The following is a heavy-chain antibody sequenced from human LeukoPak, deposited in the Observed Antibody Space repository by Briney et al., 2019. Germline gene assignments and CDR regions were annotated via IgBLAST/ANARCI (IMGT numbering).Heavy chain of an antibody. CDR2: IIPILGIA. CDR3: ARDDYDSSGSSDY. V-gene: IGHV1-69*04. Sequence: SVKVSCKASGGTFSSYAISWVRQAPGQGLGWMGRIIPILGIANYAQKFQGRVTITADKSTSTAYMELSSLRSEDTAVYYCARDDYDSSGSSDYWGQGTLVTVSS. J-gene: IGHJ4*02. CDR1: GGTFSSYA. D-gene: IGHD3-22*01.